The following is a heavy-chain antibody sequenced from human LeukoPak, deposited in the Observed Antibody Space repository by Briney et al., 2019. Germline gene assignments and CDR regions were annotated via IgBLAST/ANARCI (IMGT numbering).Heavy chain of an antibody. J-gene: IGHJ5*02. CDR3: ARHFWSGEASWFDP. CDR2: FYYSGNT. CDR1: GGSISSRSNY. D-gene: IGHD3-3*01. Sequence: PSETLSLTCAGSGGSISSRSNYWGWIRQPPGKGLEWIGSFYYSGNTYYSPSFKGRVTISVDTSKNQFCLKVISVTAADTAVYYCARHFWSGEASWFDPWGQGTLVTVSS. V-gene: IGHV4-39*01.